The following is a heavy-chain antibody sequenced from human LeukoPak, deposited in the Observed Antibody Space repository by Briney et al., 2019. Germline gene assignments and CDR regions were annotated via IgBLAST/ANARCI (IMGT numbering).Heavy chain of an antibody. J-gene: IGHJ3*02. CDR3: ATARGRIWEDRDAFDI. CDR1: GYTFTGYY. D-gene: IGHD1-26*01. V-gene: IGHV1-2*02. CDR2: INPNSGGT. Sequence: ASVKVSCKASGYTFTGYYMHWVRQAPGQGLEWMGWINPNSGGTRYAQKFQGRVTMTRDTSITTAYMELRRLRSDDTAVYYCATARGRIWEDRDAFDIWGQGTMVTVSS.